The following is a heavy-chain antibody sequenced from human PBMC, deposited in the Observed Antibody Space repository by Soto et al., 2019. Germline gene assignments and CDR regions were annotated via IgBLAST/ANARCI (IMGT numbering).Heavy chain of an antibody. V-gene: IGHV3-74*01. CDR1: GFTFSHHW. CDR2: FNTDGSTT. CDR3: LGTGSNSY. D-gene: IGHD1-26*01. Sequence: EVQLVESGGGYVQPGGSLRLSCAASGFTFSHHWMHWVRQAPGKGLVWVSRFNTDGSTTTYADSVKGRFTISRDNAKNTFHLQMNSLRAEDTALYYCLGTGSNSYWGQGTLVTVSS. J-gene: IGHJ4*02.